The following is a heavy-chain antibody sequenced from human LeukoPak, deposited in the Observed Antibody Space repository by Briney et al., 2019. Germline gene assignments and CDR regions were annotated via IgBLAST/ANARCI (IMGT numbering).Heavy chain of an antibody. CDR1: GGTFSSYA. CDR3: ARLGGHDYSNYWGPRRNNWFDP. Sequence: SVKVSCKASGGTFSSYAISWVRQAPGQGLEWMGGITPIFGTANYAQKFQGRVTITTDESTSTAYMELSSLRSEDTAVYYCARLGGHDYSNYWGPRRNNWFDPWGQGTLVTVSS. J-gene: IGHJ5*02. D-gene: IGHD4-11*01. CDR2: ITPIFGTA. V-gene: IGHV1-69*05.